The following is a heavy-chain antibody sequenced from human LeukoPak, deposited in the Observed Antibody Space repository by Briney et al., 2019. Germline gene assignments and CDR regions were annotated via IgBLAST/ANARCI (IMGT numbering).Heavy chain of an antibody. CDR3: ARNPYADSSSFLYYFDY. CDR2: IDWDDDK. CDR1: GFSLSTSGVG. D-gene: IGHD6-6*01. V-gene: IGHV2-70*11. Sequence: SGPTLVNPTQTLTLTCTFSGFSLSTSGVGVGWIRQPPGKALEWLARIDWDDDKYYSTSLKTRLTISKDTSKNQVVLTMTNMDPVDTATYYCARNPYADSSSFLYYFDYWGQGTLVTVSS. J-gene: IGHJ4*02.